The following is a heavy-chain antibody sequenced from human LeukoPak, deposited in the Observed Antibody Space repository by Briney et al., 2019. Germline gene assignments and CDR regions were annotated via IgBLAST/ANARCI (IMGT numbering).Heavy chain of an antibody. J-gene: IGHJ4*02. D-gene: IGHD5-12*01. CDR1: GYTFTSYG. CDR2: INPNSGGT. Sequence: ASVKVSCKASGYTFTSYGISWVRQAPGQGLEWMGWINPNSGGTNYAQKFQGRVTMTRDTSISTAYMELSRLRSDDTAVYYCARGVYSGYDLYYWGQGTLVTVSS. CDR3: ARGVYSGYDLYY. V-gene: IGHV1-2*02.